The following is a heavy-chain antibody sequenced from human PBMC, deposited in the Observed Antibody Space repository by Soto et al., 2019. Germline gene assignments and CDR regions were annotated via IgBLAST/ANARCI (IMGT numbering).Heavy chain of an antibody. CDR1: GFTFSSYG. V-gene: IGHV3-33*01. CDR3: ARDVSIAVAGTDY. D-gene: IGHD6-19*01. CDR2: IWYDGSNK. J-gene: IGHJ4*02. Sequence: GGSLRLSCAASGFTFSSYGMHWVRQAPGKGLEWVAVIWYDGSNKYYADSVKGRFTISRDNSKNTLYLQMNSLRAEDTAVYYCARDVSIAVAGTDYWGQGTMVAVPS.